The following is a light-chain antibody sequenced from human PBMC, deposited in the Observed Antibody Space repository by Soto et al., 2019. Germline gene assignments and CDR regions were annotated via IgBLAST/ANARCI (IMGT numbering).Light chain of an antibody. CDR2: GAS. Sequence: EIVMTQSPATLSVSPGERATLSCRASQSVSSNLAWYQQKPGQAPRLLIYGASTRATGIPARFSGSGSGTEFTITISSLQSVDYAVYSCQQYNNWPLTLGGGTKVEIK. V-gene: IGKV3-15*01. J-gene: IGKJ4*01. CDR1: QSVSSN. CDR3: QQYNNWPLT.